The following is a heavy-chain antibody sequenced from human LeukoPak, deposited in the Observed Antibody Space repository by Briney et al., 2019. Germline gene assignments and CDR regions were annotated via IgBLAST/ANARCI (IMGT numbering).Heavy chain of an antibody. D-gene: IGHD2-21*01. V-gene: IGHV1-8*01. Sequence: ASVKVSCKASGYTFTNYDINWVRQAAGQGLEWMGWMNPNSGNSGYAQKFQGRVTMTRNTSISTAYMELSSLRSDDTAVYYCARDDVVAGYDYWGQGTLVTVSS. CDR1: GYTFTNYD. CDR3: ARDDVVAGYDY. CDR2: MNPNSGNS. J-gene: IGHJ4*02.